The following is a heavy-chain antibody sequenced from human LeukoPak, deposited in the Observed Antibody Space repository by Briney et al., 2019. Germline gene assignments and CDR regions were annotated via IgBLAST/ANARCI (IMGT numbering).Heavy chain of an antibody. Sequence: GASVKVSCKASGYTFTGYYMHWVRQAPGQGLEWMGWINPNSGGTNYAQKFQGRVTMTRDTSISTAYMELSRLRSDDTAVYYCARDLDGFGELLSYFDYWGQGTLVTVSS. V-gene: IGHV1-2*02. CDR3: ARDLDGFGELLSYFDY. CDR2: INPNSGGT. D-gene: IGHD3-10*01. CDR1: GYTFTGYY. J-gene: IGHJ4*02.